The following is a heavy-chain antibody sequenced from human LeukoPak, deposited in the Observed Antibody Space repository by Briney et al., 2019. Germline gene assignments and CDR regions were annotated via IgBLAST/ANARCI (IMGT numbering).Heavy chain of an antibody. CDR3: ARVGAAVTTVDS. Sequence: PGGSLRLSCAASVVIVSSNFMSWVRQAPGRGLEWVSVLYSVGTTYYADSVKGRFTISRDDSKNTLYLQMNSLRAEDTAMYYCARVGAAVTTVDSWGQGTLVTVSS. V-gene: IGHV3-66*01. CDR2: LYSVGTT. J-gene: IGHJ4*02. CDR1: VVIVSSNF. D-gene: IGHD4-17*01.